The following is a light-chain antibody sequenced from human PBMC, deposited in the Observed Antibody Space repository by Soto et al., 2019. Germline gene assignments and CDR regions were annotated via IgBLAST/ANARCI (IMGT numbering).Light chain of an antibody. Sequence: DIQMTQSPSFVSASVGDRVTVTCRASQDISSWLAWYQQKPGKAPKLLIYTTSTLGSGVPSRFSSSRSGTDFTRTISGLQPEDFATYYCQQANRCPLTFGHWKRLEIK. V-gene: IGKV1-12*01. J-gene: IGKJ5*01. CDR3: QQANRCPLT. CDR2: TTS. CDR1: QDISSW.